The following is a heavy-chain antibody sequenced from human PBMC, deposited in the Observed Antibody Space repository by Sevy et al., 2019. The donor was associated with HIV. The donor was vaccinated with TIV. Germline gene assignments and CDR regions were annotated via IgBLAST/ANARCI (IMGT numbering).Heavy chain of an antibody. J-gene: IGHJ4*02. V-gene: IGHV3-48*02. CDR3: ASVLRDGYNNLKDY. CDR1: GFTFSSYS. D-gene: IGHD5-12*01. CDR2: ISSSSSTI. Sequence: GGSLRLSCAASGFTFSSYSMNWVRQAPGKGLEWVSYISSSSSTIYYANSVKGRFTISRDNAKNSLYLQMNSLRDEDTAVYYCASVLRDGYNNLKDYWGQGTLVTVSS.